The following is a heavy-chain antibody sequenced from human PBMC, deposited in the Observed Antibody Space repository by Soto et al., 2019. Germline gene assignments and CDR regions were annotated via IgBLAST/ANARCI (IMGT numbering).Heavy chain of an antibody. CDR3: ARWPADDILTGYSDY. Sequence: SETLSLTCTVSGGSISSSIYYWGWIRQPPGKGLEWIGSIYYSGSTYYNPSLKSRVTISVDTSKNQFSLKLSSVTAADTAVYYCARWPADDILTGYSDYWGQGTLVTVSS. CDR1: GGSISSSIYY. J-gene: IGHJ4*02. D-gene: IGHD3-9*01. CDR2: IYYSGST. V-gene: IGHV4-39*01.